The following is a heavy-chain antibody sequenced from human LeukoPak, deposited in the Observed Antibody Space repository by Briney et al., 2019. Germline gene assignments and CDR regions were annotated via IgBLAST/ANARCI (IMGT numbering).Heavy chain of an antibody. D-gene: IGHD2-15*01. Sequence: SQTLSLTCTVSGGSISSGDYYWSWIRQPPGKGLEWIGYIYYSGSTYYNPSLKSRVTISVDTSKNQFSLKLSSVTAADTAVYYCARVVVVAATGIRFDPWGQGTPVTVSS. CDR1: GGSISSGDYY. CDR3: ARVVVVAATGIRFDP. J-gene: IGHJ5*02. V-gene: IGHV4-30-4*08. CDR2: IYYSGST.